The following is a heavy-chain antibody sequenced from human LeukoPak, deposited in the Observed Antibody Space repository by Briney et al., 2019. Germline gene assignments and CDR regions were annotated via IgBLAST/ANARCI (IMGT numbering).Heavy chain of an antibody. CDR1: DDSISTYY. CDR3: ARDHCGGDCYSETVLDY. D-gene: IGHD2-21*02. V-gene: IGHV4-59*01. CDR2: ISYSGST. Sequence: SGTLSLTCSVSDDSISTYYWSWIRQPPGTGPEWIGFISYSGSTNYNPSLKSRVTISIDTSKNQFSLKLSSVTAAGTAVYYCARDHCGGDCYSETVLDYWGQGTLVTVSS. J-gene: IGHJ4*02.